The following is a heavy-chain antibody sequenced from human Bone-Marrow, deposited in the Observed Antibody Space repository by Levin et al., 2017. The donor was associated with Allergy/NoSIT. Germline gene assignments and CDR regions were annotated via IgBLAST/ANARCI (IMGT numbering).Heavy chain of an antibody. CDR2: IYSGGTT. V-gene: IGHV3-66*01. Sequence: GGSLRLSCAVSGFTVYNNYMSWVRQAPGKGLEWVSLIYSGGTTQYSDSVKGRFTISRDSSKNTLYLQMNSLTPEDTAMYYCARNVPLTANGYWGQGTLVTVSS. J-gene: IGHJ4*02. D-gene: IGHD2-8*01. CDR3: ARNVPLTANGY. CDR1: GFTVYNNY.